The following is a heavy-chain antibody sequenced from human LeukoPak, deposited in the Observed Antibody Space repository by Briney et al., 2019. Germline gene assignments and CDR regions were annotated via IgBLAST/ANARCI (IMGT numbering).Heavy chain of an antibody. CDR2: INAGNGNT. CDR3: ARPTGKWLPLDY. D-gene: IGHD6-19*01. J-gene: IGHJ4*02. CDR1: GYTFTSYA. V-gene: IGHV1-3*01. Sequence: GASVKVSCKASGYTFTSYAMHWVRQAPGQRLEWMGWINAGNGNTKYSQKFQGRVTITRDTSASTAYMELSSLRSEDTAAYYCARPTGKWLPLDYWGQGTLVTVSS.